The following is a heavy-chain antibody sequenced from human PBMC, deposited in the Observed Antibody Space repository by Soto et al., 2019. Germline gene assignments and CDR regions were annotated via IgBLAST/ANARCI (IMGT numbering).Heavy chain of an antibody. Sequence: SETLSLPGSVSDGYISSTGYYWAWLRQPSGKGLDWIGTSYNTGVTYNNPSLKSRVTIAVDTSKNQFSLNVSSVTAGDLALDNCASGYGSGTYIGYWGQGIVV. D-gene: IGHD3-10*01. CDR1: DGYISSTGYY. CDR3: ASGYGSGTYIGY. J-gene: IGHJ4*02. V-gene: IGHV4-39*01. CDR2: SYNTGVT.